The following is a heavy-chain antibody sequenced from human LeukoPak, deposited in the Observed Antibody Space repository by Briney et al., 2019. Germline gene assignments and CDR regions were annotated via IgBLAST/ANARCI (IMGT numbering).Heavy chain of an antibody. D-gene: IGHD2-2*01. CDR3: ARGPSIRFRYCSSTSCRGFDY. J-gene: IGHJ4*02. CDR2: IHHSGST. CDR1: GYSISSGYY. V-gene: IGHV4-38-2*02. Sequence: PSETLSLTCTVSGYSISSGYYWGWIRQPPGKGLEWIGSIHHSGSTNYNPSLKSRVTISVDTSKNQFSLKLSSVTAADTAVYYCARGPSIRFRYCSSTSCRGFDYWGQGTLVTVSS.